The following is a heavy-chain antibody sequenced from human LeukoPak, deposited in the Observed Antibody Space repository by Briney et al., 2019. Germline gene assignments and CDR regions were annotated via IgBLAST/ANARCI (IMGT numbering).Heavy chain of an antibody. V-gene: IGHV4-4*07. CDR2: INTSGGT. CDR1: GGSISTYY. J-gene: IGHJ4*02. D-gene: IGHD3-10*01. CDR3: AKVAKYYYGSETYFFFEN. Sequence: SETLSLTCTVSGGSISTYYWSWIRQPVGKGLEWIGHINTSGGTHYNPSLRSRITMAVDTSKNQFSLNLSSVTGADTAVYYCAKVAKYYYGSETYFFFENWGEGTLVTVSS.